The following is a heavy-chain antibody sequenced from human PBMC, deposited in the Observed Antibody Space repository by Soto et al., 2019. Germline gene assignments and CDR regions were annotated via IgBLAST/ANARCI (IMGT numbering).Heavy chain of an antibody. J-gene: IGHJ6*02. Sequence: EVQLVESGGGLVQPGGSLRLSCVASGFTFSRYWMSWVRQAPGKGLEWVANIKQSGSEKYYVDSVKGRFTISRDNAENSLYLQMNSLRADDTAVYYCARKYCSGINCYAGGADVWGQGTTVTVSS. CDR3: ARKYCSGINCYAGGADV. V-gene: IGHV3-7*02. CDR2: IKQSGSEK. CDR1: GFTFSRYW. D-gene: IGHD2-2*01.